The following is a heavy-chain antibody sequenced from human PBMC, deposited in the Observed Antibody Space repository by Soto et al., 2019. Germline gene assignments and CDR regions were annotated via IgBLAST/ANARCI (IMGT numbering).Heavy chain of an antibody. Sequence: SQTLSLTCAISGDSVSSISVAWSWIRQSPSRGLEWLGRICYRSKWYNDYAGSVKSRITINPDTSKNQFSLQLNSVTPEDTAVYYCAREGIPNFYYVDVWGKGTTVTVSS. V-gene: IGHV6-1*01. CDR1: GDSVSSISVA. J-gene: IGHJ6*03. CDR3: AREGIPNFYYVDV. CDR2: ICYRSKWYN. D-gene: IGHD6-13*01.